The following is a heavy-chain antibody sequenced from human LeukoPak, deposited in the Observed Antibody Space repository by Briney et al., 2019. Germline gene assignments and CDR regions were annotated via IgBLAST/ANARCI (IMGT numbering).Heavy chain of an antibody. V-gene: IGHV1-2*02. Sequence: ASVKVSCKASGYTFTSYGISWVRQAPGQGLEWMGWINPNSGGTNYAQKFQGRVTMTRNTSISTAYMELSRLRSDDTAVYYCASRGITIFGVVNMDVWGKGTTVTVSS. CDR1: GYTFTSYG. CDR2: INPNSGGT. J-gene: IGHJ6*03. D-gene: IGHD3-3*01. CDR3: ASRGITIFGVVNMDV.